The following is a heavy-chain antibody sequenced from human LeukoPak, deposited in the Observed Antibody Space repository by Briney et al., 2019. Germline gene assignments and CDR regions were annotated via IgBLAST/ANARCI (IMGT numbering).Heavy chain of an antibody. CDR1: GFTFSSYG. J-gene: IGHJ3*02. CDR3: ARDNPVCSGGTCYGFDI. V-gene: IGHV3-21*06. D-gene: IGHD2-15*01. Sequence: GGSLRLSCAASGFTFSSYGMHWVRQAPGKGLEWVSSITSSSSYKYYADSVKGRFSISRDNAKNALYLQMNSLRAEDTAVYFCARDNPVCSGGTCYGFDIWGQGTMVTVSS. CDR2: ITSSSSYK.